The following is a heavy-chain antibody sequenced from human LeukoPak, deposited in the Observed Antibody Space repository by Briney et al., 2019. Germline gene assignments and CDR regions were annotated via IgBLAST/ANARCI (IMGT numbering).Heavy chain of an antibody. Sequence: GESLKISCKGSGYSFTSYWIGWVRQMPGKGLEWMGIIYPGDSDTRYSPPFQGQVTISADKSISTAYLQWSSLKASDTAMYYCARHSSPYYYYYYMDVWGKGTTVTVSS. V-gene: IGHV5-51*01. CDR3: ARHSSPYYYYYYMDV. J-gene: IGHJ6*03. D-gene: IGHD3-10*01. CDR2: IYPGDSDT. CDR1: GYSFTSYW.